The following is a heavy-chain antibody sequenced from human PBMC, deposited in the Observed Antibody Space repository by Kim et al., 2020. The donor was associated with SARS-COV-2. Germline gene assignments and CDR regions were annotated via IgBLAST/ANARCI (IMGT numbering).Heavy chain of an antibody. Sequence: ADTVKGRFTISKDNSKNTLYLQMNSLRAEDTAVYYCAKGSGGHQTGTFDPWGQGTLVTVSS. J-gene: IGHJ5*02. D-gene: IGHD1-1*01. V-gene: IGHV3-23*01. CDR3: AKGSGGHQTGTFDP.